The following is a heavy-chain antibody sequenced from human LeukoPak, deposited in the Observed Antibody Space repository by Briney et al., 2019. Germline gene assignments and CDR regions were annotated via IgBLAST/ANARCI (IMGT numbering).Heavy chain of an antibody. Sequence: ASVKVSCKASGYTFTSYGISWVRQAPGQGLEWMGWINPNSGSTNYAQKFQGRVTMTRDTSISTAYMELSRLRSDDTAVYYCARAVAYYYDSSGPHYFDYWGQGTLVTVSS. J-gene: IGHJ4*02. D-gene: IGHD3-22*01. CDR2: INPNSGST. V-gene: IGHV1-2*02. CDR1: GYTFTSYG. CDR3: ARAVAYYYDSSGPHYFDY.